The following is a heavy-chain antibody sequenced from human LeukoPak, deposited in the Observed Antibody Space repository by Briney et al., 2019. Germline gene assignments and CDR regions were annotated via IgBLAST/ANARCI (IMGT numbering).Heavy chain of an antibody. V-gene: IGHV1-46*01. CDR3: ARDRVGSGYDYAFDI. D-gene: IGHD5-12*01. J-gene: IGHJ3*02. CDR2: INPSGGST. Sequence: ASVKVSCKASGYTFTSYYMLWVRQAPGQGLEWMGIINPSGGSTSYAQKFQGRVTMTRDTSTSTVYMELSSLRSEDTAVYYCARDRVGSGYDYAFDIWGQGTMVTVSS. CDR1: GYTFTSYY.